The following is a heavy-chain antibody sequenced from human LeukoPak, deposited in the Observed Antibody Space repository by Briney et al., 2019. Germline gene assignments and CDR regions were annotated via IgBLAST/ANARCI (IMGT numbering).Heavy chain of an antibody. Sequence: GGSLRLSWAASGFTFNSYWFHWVRQAPGKGLVWVSRINSDGSDTIYADSVKGRFTISRDNAKSTVYLQMNSLKAEDTAVYYCARGGYHHGFDIWGQGTTVTVSS. CDR2: INSDGSDT. CDR1: GFTFNSYW. D-gene: IGHD2-15*01. V-gene: IGHV3-74*01. J-gene: IGHJ3*02. CDR3: ARGGYHHGFDI.